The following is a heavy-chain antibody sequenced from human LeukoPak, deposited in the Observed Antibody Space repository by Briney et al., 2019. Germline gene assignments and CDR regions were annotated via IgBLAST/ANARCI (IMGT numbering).Heavy chain of an antibody. Sequence: SETLSLTCTVSGGSISSGTYYWSWIRQPAGKGLEWIGRIYTSGNTNYNPSLKSRVTISVDTSKNQFSLKLSPVIAADTAVYYCARDRDCGGDCYTFDYWGQGTLVTVSS. V-gene: IGHV4-61*02. CDR2: IYTSGNT. D-gene: IGHD2-21*02. CDR1: GGSISSGTYY. CDR3: ARDRDCGGDCYTFDY. J-gene: IGHJ4*02.